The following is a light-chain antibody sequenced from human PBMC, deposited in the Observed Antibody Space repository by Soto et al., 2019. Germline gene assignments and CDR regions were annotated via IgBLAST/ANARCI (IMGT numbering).Light chain of an antibody. V-gene: IGLV2-11*01. CDR2: DVS. CDR3: CSYAGIYTP. CDR1: SSDVGGYDY. Sequence: SALTQPRSVSGSPGQSVTISCTGTSSDVGGYDYVSWYQQHPGKAPKLMIYDVSKRPSGVPDRFSGSKSGNTASLTVSGLQAEDEADYYCCSYAGIYTPFGGGTKVTVL. J-gene: IGLJ2*01.